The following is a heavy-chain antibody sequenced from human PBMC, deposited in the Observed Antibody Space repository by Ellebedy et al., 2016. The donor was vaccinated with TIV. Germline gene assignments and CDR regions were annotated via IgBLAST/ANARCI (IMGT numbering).Heavy chain of an antibody. CDR1: GFTFSSYA. D-gene: IGHD2-2*01. Sequence: GESLKISCAASGFTFSSYAMSWVRQAPGKGLEWVSAISGSGGSTYYADSVKGRFTISRDNSKNTLYLQMNSLRAEDTAVYYCAKDFEIVVVTAAMGAIWDYWGQGTLVTVSS. CDR2: ISGSGGST. CDR3: AKDFEIVVVTAAMGAIWDY. V-gene: IGHV3-23*01. J-gene: IGHJ4*02.